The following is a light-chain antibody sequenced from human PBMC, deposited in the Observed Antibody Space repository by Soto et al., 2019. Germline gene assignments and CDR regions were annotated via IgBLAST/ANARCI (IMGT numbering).Light chain of an antibody. J-gene: IGLJ2*01. CDR2: EVT. V-gene: IGLV2-14*01. CDR1: SNDVGAYNF. Sequence: QSALTQPASVSGSPGQSIDISCTGTSNDVGAYNFVSWYQHHPGKAPKLIIYEVTLRPSGVSDRFSGSKSGNTASLTISGLQDEDEAYYYCSSFASSSTLVFGGGTKLTVL. CDR3: SSFASSSTLV.